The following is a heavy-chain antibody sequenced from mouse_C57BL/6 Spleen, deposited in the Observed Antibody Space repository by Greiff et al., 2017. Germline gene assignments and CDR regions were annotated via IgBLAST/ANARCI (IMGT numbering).Heavy chain of an antibody. D-gene: IGHD4-1*01. J-gene: IGHJ1*03. V-gene: IGHV14-3*01. CDR1: GFNIQNTY. CDR2: IDPANGNT. CDR3: ARSESNWDWYFDV. Sequence: EVQLQQSVAELVRPGASVKLSCTASGFNIQNTYMHWVKQRPEQGLEWLGRIDPANGNTKYAPKFQGKATITADTSSNTAYLQLISLTSEDTAIYYCARSESNWDWYFDVWGTGTTVTVSS.